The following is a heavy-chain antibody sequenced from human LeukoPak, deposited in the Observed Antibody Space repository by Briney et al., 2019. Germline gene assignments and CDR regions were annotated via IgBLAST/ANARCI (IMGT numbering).Heavy chain of an antibody. D-gene: IGHD2-2*02. Sequence: PSETLSLTCAVYGGSFSGYYWSWIRQPPGKGLEWIGEINHSGSTNYNPSLKSRVTISVDTSKNQFSLKLSSVTAADTAVYYCARGDRVRYCSSTSCYRTYNWFDPWGQGTLVTVSS. CDR2: INHSGST. V-gene: IGHV4-34*01. CDR1: GGSFSGYY. CDR3: ARGDRVRYCSSTSCYRTYNWFDP. J-gene: IGHJ5*02.